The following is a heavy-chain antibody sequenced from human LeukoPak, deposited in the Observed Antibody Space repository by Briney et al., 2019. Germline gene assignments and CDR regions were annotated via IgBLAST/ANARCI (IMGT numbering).Heavy chain of an antibody. D-gene: IGHD6-13*01. CDR2: ISGSGGST. V-gene: IGHV3-23*01. Sequence: GGSLRLSCAASGFTFSSYAMSWVRQAPGKGLEWVSAISGSGGSTYYADSVKGRFTISRDNSKNTLYLQMNSLRAEDTAVYYCAKSLAAAGNLGGPDDYWGQGTLVTVSS. CDR3: AKSLAAAGNLGGPDDY. J-gene: IGHJ4*02. CDR1: GFTFSSYA.